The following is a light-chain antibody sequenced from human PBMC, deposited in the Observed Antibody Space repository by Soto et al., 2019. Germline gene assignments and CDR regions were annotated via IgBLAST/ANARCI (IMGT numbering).Light chain of an antibody. V-gene: IGLV2-14*03. Sequence: QSVLTQPASVFGSPGQSITISCTGTSSDVGGYNFVSWYQQHPGKAPKLMIYEVSSRPSGVSNRFSGSKSGNTASLTISGLQPEDEADYYCSSYTTSSTVVSGTGTKVTVL. CDR1: SSDVGGYNF. CDR2: EVS. J-gene: IGLJ1*01. CDR3: SSYTTSSTVV.